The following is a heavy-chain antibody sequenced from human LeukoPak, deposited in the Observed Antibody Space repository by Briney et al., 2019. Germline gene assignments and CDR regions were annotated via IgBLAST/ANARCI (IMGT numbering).Heavy chain of an antibody. V-gene: IGHV4-4*07. CDR3: ARDPFRSSFDS. D-gene: IGHD1-26*01. CDR2: IYISGAT. Sequence: SETLSLTCTVSGGSISNYYWNWVRQPAGKELEWIGRIYISGATNYNPSLKSRVTMSVDTSKNQFSLKLSSVTAADTAVYYCARDPFRSSFDSWGQGTLVTVSS. CDR1: GGSISNYY. J-gene: IGHJ4*02.